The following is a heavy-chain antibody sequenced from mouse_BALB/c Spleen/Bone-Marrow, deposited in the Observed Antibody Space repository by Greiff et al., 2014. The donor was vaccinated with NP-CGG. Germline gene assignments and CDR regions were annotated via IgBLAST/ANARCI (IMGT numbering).Heavy chain of an antibody. Sequence: DVKLVESGGGLVQPGGSRKLSCAASGFTFSSFGMHWVRRAPEKGLEWVAYISSGSSTIYYADTVKGRFTISRDNPKNTLFLQMTSLRSEDTAMYYCARSLYYRYDFFDYWGQGTTLTVSS. CDR2: ISSGSSTI. D-gene: IGHD2-14*01. CDR3: ARSLYYRYDFFDY. V-gene: IGHV5-17*02. J-gene: IGHJ2*01. CDR1: GFTFSSFG.